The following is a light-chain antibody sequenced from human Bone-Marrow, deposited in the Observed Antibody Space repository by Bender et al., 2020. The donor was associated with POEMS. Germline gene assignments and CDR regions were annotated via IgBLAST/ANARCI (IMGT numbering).Light chain of an antibody. Sequence: QSVLTQPASVSGSPGQSVTISCTGTNSDIGPYDFVSWYQQHPDKVPRRIIYKVNNRPSGVSNRFSGSKSGNTSSLTISGLQAEDEADYYCSSYTARSIWVFGGGTRLTVL. CDR1: NSDIGPYDF. V-gene: IGLV2-14*01. J-gene: IGLJ3*02. CDR3: SSYTARSIWV. CDR2: KVN.